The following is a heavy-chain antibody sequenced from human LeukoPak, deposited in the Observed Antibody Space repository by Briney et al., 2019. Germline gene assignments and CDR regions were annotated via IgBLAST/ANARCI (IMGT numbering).Heavy chain of an antibody. CDR3: ARDRYYFDSSDYYFFDY. Sequence: ASVKVSCKASGYTFTNYGINWVRQAPGQGLEWMGWISAYNGNTYYTQNLQGRVTMTTDTSTSTAYMELRSLRSDDTAVYYCARDRYYFDSSDYYFFDYWGQGTLVTVSS. V-gene: IGHV1-18*01. CDR1: GYTFTNYG. CDR2: ISAYNGNT. J-gene: IGHJ4*02. D-gene: IGHD3-22*01.